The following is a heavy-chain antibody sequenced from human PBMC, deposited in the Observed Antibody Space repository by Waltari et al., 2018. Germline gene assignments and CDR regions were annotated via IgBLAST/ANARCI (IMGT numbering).Heavy chain of an antibody. Sequence: QVQLVQSGAEVKKPGASVKVSCKASGYTFTTYYMHWVRQAPGQGLEWMGIITPSGGRTTYEQKFQGRITMTRDTSTSTVYLELSSLRSEDTAVYYCAGVAVTATRVGWFDPWGLGTLVTVSS. D-gene: IGHD2-15*01. CDR1: GYTFTTYY. CDR3: AGVAVTATRVGWFDP. CDR2: ITPSGGRT. V-gene: IGHV1-46*03. J-gene: IGHJ5*02.